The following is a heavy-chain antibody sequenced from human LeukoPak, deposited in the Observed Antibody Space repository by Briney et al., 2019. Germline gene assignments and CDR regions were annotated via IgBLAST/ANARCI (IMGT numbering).Heavy chain of an antibody. CDR1: GFTFSSYP. CDR3: AKYYSTSGSSGGRVFDY. V-gene: IGHV3-23*01. D-gene: IGHD3-10*01. J-gene: IGHJ4*02. Sequence: PGVSPRLSCAASGFTFSSYPMTWVRQAPGKGLEWVSTIGSSAGDTHYADSVKGRFTISRDNSKNSLYLQMNSLRAEDTAVYYCAKYYSTSGSSGGRVFDYWGQGSLVTVSS. CDR2: IGSSAGDT.